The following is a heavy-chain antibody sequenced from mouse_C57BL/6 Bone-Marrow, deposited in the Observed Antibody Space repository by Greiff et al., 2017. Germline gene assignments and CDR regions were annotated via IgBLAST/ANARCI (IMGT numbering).Heavy chain of an antibody. CDR3: TPHYCGSSSAWFAY. V-gene: IGHV14-4*01. CDR2: IAPENGDT. J-gene: IGHJ3*01. Sequence: EVQLQQSGAELVRPGASVKLSCTASGFNIKDDYMHWVKQRPEQGLEWIGWIAPENGDTAYASKFQGKATITADTSSNTAYLPLSRLTSEDPAVSYCTPHYCGSSSAWFAYWGQGTLVTVSA. CDR1: GFNIKDDY. D-gene: IGHD1-1*01.